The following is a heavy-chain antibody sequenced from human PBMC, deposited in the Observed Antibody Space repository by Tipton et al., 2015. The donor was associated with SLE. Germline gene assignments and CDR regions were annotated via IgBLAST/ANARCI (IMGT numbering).Heavy chain of an antibody. CDR3: ARGIQLWLDWYFDL. D-gene: IGHD5-18*01. CDR2: INHSGST. Sequence: AGLVKPSETLSLTCAVYGGSFSGYYWSWIRQPPGKGLEWIGEINHSGSTNYNPSLKSRVTISVDTSKNQFSLKLSSVTAADTAVYYCARGIQLWLDWYFDLWGRGTLVSVSS. J-gene: IGHJ2*01. V-gene: IGHV4-34*01. CDR1: GGSFSGYY.